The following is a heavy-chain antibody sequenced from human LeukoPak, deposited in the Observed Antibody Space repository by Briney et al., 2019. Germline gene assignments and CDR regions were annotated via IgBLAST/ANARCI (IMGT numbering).Heavy chain of an antibody. CDR3: AIDLGELSPLDY. V-gene: IGHV1-18*01. Sequence: ASVKVSCKASGYTFTSYGISWVRQAPGQGLEWMGWISAYDGNTNYAQKLQGRVTMTTDTSTSTAYMELRSLRSDDTAVYYCAIDLGELSPLDYWGQGTLVTVSS. D-gene: IGHD3-16*02. CDR1: GYTFTSYG. J-gene: IGHJ4*02. CDR2: ISAYDGNT.